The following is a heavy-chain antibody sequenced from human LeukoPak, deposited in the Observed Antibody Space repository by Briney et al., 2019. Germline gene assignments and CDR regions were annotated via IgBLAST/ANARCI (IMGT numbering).Heavy chain of an antibody. CDR1: GFTFSSYS. V-gene: IGHV3-48*01. J-gene: IGHJ4*02. CDR2: ISSSSSTI. CDR3: ASTVRGVIKRTPFDY. Sequence: GGSLRLSCAASGFTFSSYSMNWVRQAPGKGLEWVSYISSSSSTIYYADSVKGRFTISRDNAKNSLYLQMNSLRAEDTAVYYCASTVRGVIKRTPFDYWGQGTLVTVSS. D-gene: IGHD3-10*02.